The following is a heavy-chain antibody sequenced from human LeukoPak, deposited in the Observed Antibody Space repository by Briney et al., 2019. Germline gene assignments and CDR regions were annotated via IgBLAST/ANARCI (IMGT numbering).Heavy chain of an antibody. J-gene: IGHJ4*02. CDR3: ARGAPSYCSSTSCLAYYFDY. D-gene: IGHD2-2*01. CDR2: INPSSGGT. CDR1: GYTFTGYY. V-gene: IGHV1-2*04. Sequence: ASVKVSCKASGYTFTGYYMHWVRQAPGQGLEWMGWINPSSGGTNYAQKFQGWVTMTRDTSISTAYMELSRLRSDDTAVYYCARGAPSYCSSTSCLAYYFDYWGQGTLVTVSS.